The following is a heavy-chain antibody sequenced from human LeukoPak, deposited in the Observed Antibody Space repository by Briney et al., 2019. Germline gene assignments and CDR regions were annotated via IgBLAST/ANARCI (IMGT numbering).Heavy chain of an antibody. CDR3: ATRYCSGGNCYAGDFQH. D-gene: IGHD2-15*01. Sequence: SETLSLTCTVSGGSISSGDYYWSWIRQPPGKGLEWSGYVYYSGTTYYNPSLKSRVTISVDTSKSQFSLKLSSVTAADTAVYYCATRYCSGGNCYAGDFQHWGQGTMVTVSS. CDR1: GGSISSGDYY. V-gene: IGHV4-30-4*01. CDR2: VYYSGTT. J-gene: IGHJ1*01.